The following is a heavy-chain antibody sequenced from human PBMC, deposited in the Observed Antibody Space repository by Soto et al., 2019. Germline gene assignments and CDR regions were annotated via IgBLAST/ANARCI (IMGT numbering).Heavy chain of an antibody. CDR2: IWHDGTRK. CDR3: ARDRSSSYSYAMDL. D-gene: IGHD3-10*01. J-gene: IGHJ6*02. CDR1: DFAFRLHG. V-gene: IGHV3-33*01. Sequence: QVHLVESGGGVVQPGGSLTLSCSVSDFAFRLHGIHWVRHTPGKGLEWVAMIWHDGTRKYFRDSVGGRFTISRDSAKNKVYLQMNNLRGDDSALYFCARDRSSSYSYAMDLWGQGTTVTVSS.